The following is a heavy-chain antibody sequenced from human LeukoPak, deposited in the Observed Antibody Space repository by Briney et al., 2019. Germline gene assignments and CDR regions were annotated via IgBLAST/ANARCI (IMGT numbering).Heavy chain of an antibody. CDR2: IIPSFGTA. V-gene: IGHV1-69*05. CDR3: ASAFSSAYYYLDY. J-gene: IGHJ4*02. Sequence: GSSVKVSCKASGGTFSSYAISWVRQAPGQGLEWMGGIIPSFGTANYAQKFQCRVTITTDKSTSTAYMELSSLRSEDTAVYYCASAFSSAYYYLDYWGEGTLVTVSS. CDR1: GGTFSSYA. D-gene: IGHD3-22*01.